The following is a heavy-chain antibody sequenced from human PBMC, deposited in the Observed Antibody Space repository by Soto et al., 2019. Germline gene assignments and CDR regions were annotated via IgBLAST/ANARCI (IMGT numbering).Heavy chain of an antibody. CDR2: ISYDGREI. Sequence: VHLVESGGGLVKPGESLRLSCAASGFTFNHYAFHWVRQAPGKGLEWVSVISYDGREIYYADPVKGRFTISRDSSNNMVYLYMNSLRPDDTAVYYCARDPVAVTGSFVDSWGQGTLVTVSS. CDR1: GFTFNHYA. V-gene: IGHV3-30-3*01. CDR3: ARDPVAVTGSFVDS. J-gene: IGHJ4*02. D-gene: IGHD6-19*01.